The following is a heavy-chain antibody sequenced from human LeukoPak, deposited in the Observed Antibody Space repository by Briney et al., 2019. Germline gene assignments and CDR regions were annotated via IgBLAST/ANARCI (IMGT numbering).Heavy chain of an antibody. D-gene: IGHD2-2*01. J-gene: IGHJ6*02. V-gene: IGHV1-69*13. Sequence: SVKVSCKASGGTFSSYAISWVRQAPGQGLEWMGGIIPIFGTANYAQKFQGRVTITADESTSTAYMELSGLRSEDTAVYYCARDGRYCSSTSCYWESGMDVWGQGTTVTVSS. CDR2: IIPIFGTA. CDR1: GGTFSSYA. CDR3: ARDGRYCSSTSCYWESGMDV.